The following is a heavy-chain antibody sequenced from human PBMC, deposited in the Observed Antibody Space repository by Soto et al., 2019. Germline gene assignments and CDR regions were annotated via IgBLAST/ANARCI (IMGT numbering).Heavy chain of an antibody. CDR2: IYYSGTT. D-gene: IGHD6-19*01. V-gene: IGHV4-59*01. CDR1: GGSISSYY. J-gene: IGHJ4*02. Sequence: SETLSLTCTVSGGSISSYYWSWIRQPPGKGLEWIGYIYYSGTTSYNPSLKSRVTISVDSSKNQFSLKLSSVTAADTAVYYCAINSSGWSGLGYWSLGTLVTVSS. CDR3: AINSSGWSGLGY.